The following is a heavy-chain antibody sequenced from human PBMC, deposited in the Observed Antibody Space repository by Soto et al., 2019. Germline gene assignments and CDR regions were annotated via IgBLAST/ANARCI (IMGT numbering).Heavy chain of an antibody. D-gene: IGHD3-3*01. J-gene: IGHJ5*02. V-gene: IGHV1-3*04. CDR1: GYIFSSYP. CDR2: INTGNGDT. CDR3: ASVYYYDFWSGYSLFDNWSDP. Sequence: ASVKVSCKASGYIFSSYPVQWVRQAPGQSLEWMGWINTGNGDTKYSQKFQGRVTIARDTSASTAYMELSSLRSEDTAVYYCASVYYYDFWSGYSLFDNWSDPWGQGTLVTVSS.